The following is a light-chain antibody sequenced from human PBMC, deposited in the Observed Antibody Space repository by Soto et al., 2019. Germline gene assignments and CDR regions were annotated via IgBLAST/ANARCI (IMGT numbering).Light chain of an antibody. CDR1: SGHSSYA. CDR2: LNSDGSH. J-gene: IGLJ2*01. CDR3: QTWGTAPGV. Sequence: QPVLTQSPSASASLGASVKLTCTLSSGHSSYAIAWHQQQPEKGPRYLMKLNSDGSHSKGDGIPDRFSGSSSGAERYLTISSLQSEDEADYYCQTWGTAPGVFGGGTKVTVL. V-gene: IGLV4-69*01.